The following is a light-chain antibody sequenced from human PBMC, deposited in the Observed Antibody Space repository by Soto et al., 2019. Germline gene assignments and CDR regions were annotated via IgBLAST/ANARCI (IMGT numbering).Light chain of an antibody. CDR1: SSDVGGYNY. CDR2: DVS. Sequence: QSALTQPASVSGSPGQSITISCTGTSSDVGGYNYVSWYQQHPGKAPKLMIYDVSNRPSGVSNRFSGSKSGNTASLTISGLRAEDEADYYCSSYTTSSPHVVFGGGTKLTVL. CDR3: SSYTTSSPHVV. V-gene: IGLV2-14*01. J-gene: IGLJ2*01.